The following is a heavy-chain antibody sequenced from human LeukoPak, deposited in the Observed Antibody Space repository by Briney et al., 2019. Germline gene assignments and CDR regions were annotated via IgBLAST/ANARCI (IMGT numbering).Heavy chain of an antibody. Sequence: PGGSLRVSCSVSGFTFSTYVMHWVRQAPGKGLEYVSAISSNGDNTYYADSVKGRFTISRENSKNTLHLQMSSLRANDTAVYYCVRGPGYWGQGTLVTVSS. J-gene: IGHJ4*02. CDR1: GFTFSTYV. CDR2: ISSNGDNT. V-gene: IGHV3-64D*06. CDR3: VRGPGY.